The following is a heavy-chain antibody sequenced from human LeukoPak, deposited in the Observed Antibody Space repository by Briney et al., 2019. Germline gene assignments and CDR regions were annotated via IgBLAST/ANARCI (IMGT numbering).Heavy chain of an antibody. D-gene: IGHD3-22*01. J-gene: IGHJ4*02. V-gene: IGHV3-48*01. CDR1: GFSFSSYS. CDR3: ARKSGSSGYPFDY. CDR2: ITSSSSTM. Sequence: GSLRLSCAASGFSFSSYSMNWVRQAPGKGLEWVSYITSSSSTMYYADAVKGRFAISRDNAKNSLYLQMNSLRAEDTAVYYCARKSGSSGYPFDYWGQGTLVTVSS.